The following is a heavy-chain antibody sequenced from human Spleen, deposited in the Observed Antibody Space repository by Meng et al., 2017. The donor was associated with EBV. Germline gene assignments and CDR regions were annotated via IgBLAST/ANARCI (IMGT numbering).Heavy chain of an antibody. Sequence: AQVKESGGGLVQRGGSLRLSCVGSGISAYWVHWVRQVPGKGLVWVSRINENGGITTYADSVKGRFTISRDNSRNTLFLQMNSLRAEDTAVYFCSRDLAGPFDDWGQGTLVTVSS. J-gene: IGHJ4*02. CDR1: GISAYW. CDR3: SRDLAGPFDD. CDR2: INENGGIT. V-gene: IGHV3-74*01.